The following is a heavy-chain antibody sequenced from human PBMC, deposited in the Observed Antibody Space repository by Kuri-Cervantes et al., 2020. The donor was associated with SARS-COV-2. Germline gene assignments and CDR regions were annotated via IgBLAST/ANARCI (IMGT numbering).Heavy chain of an antibody. CDR3: ARDSITMAQGVTSDAFDI. V-gene: IGHV4-34*01. D-gene: IGHD3-10*01. Sequence: ESLKISCAVYGGSFSGYYWSWIRQPPGKGLEWIGEINHSGSTNYNPSLKSRVTISVDTSKNQFSLKLSSVTAADTAVYYCARDSITMAQGVTSDAFDIWGQGTMVTVSS. J-gene: IGHJ3*02. CDR2: INHSGST. CDR1: GGSFSGYY.